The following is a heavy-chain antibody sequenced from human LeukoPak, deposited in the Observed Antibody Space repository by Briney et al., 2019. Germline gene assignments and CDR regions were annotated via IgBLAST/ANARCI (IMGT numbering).Heavy chain of an antibody. V-gene: IGHV4-30-4*08. Sequence: PSETLSLTCTVSGGSISSGAYYWSWIRQRPGTGLEWIGYIYYSGNTYYNPSLKSRVTISVDTSRNQFSLKLSSVTAADTALYYCARIDTVVLPSTMFDYWGQGTLVTVSS. D-gene: IGHD2-2*01. CDR3: ARIDTVVLPSTMFDY. J-gene: IGHJ4*02. CDR2: IYYSGNT. CDR1: GGSISSGAYY.